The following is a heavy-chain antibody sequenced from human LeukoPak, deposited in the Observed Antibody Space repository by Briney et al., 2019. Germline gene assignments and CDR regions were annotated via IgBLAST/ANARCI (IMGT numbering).Heavy chain of an antibody. Sequence: GALVKVSCKASGYTFTGYYMHWVRQAPGQGLEWMGWINPNSGGTKYAQKFQGRVTMTRDTSITTVYMELSSLRSDDTAVYYCARDYYGSGSYYQLGYWGQGTLVTVSS. CDR3: ARDYYGSGSYYQLGY. V-gene: IGHV1-2*02. CDR2: INPNSGGT. J-gene: IGHJ4*02. D-gene: IGHD3-10*01. CDR1: GYTFTGYY.